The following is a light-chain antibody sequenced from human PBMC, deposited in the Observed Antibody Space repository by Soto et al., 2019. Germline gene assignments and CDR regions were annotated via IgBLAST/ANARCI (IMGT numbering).Light chain of an antibody. V-gene: IGKV4-1*01. CDR3: QQYYTSPLLT. CDR2: WAS. Sequence: DIVMTQSPDSLAVSLGEGAVIKCKTSPSRFYSSKNKHYLAWYQQKPGQPPKLLIYWASTRESGVPDRFSGSGCGTDFTLTISSLQAEYGAVYYCQQYYTSPLLTFGGGTKVEIK. J-gene: IGKJ4*01. CDR1: PSRFYSSKNKHY.